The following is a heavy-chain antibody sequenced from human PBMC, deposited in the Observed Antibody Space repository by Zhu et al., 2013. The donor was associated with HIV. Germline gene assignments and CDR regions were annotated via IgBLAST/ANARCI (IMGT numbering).Heavy chain of an antibody. CDR2: ISHAGRT. CDR3: ARGNRERPLAKIATVGLSPIWFDP. CDR1: GGSFSGYH. J-gene: IGHJ5*02. D-gene: IGHD6-13*01. Sequence: VQLQQWGTGLLKSSETLSLTCAVYGGSFSGYHWSWIRQSPGKGLEWIGEISHAGRTTYNPSLKSRVTIALDTSKTQFSLIFSAVTAADTAVYYCARGNRERPLAKIATVGLSPIWFDPWGQGTLVTVSS. V-gene: IGHV4-34*01.